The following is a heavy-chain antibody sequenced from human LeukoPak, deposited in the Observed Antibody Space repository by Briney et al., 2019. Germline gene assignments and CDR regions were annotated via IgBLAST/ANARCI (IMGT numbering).Heavy chain of an antibody. V-gene: IGHV1-46*01. Sequence: GASVKVSCKASGYTFTSYYMHWVRQAPGQGLEWMGIINPSGGSTSYAQKFQGRVTMTRDTSTSTVYMELSSLRSEDTAVYYCARLALAYRGGDCYDSPFDPWGQGTLVTVSS. CDR1: GYTFTSYY. J-gene: IGHJ5*02. CDR2: INPSGGST. CDR3: ARLALAYRGGDCYDSPFDP. D-gene: IGHD2-21*02.